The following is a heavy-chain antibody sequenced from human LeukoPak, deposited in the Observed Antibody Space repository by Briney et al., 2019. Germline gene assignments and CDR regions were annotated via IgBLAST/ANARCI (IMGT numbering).Heavy chain of an antibody. J-gene: IGHJ4*02. Sequence: GASVKVSCKASGGTFSSYAISWVQQAPGQGLEWMGRIIPILGIANYAQKFQGRVTITADKSTSTAYMELSSLRSEDTAVYYCARDSYYYGSGSNEWGQGTLVTVSS. D-gene: IGHD3-10*01. V-gene: IGHV1-69*04. CDR3: ARDSYYYGSGSNE. CDR2: IIPILGIA. CDR1: GGTFSSYA.